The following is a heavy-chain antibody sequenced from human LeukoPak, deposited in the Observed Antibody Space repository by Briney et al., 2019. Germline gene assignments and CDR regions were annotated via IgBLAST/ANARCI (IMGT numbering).Heavy chain of an antibody. CDR2: IGTSGSPI. D-gene: IGHD2-2*02. V-gene: IGHV3-11*04. J-gene: IGHJ4*02. Sequence: AGSLRLSCAASAFTFSEYYMTWLRQAPGKGLEWVSYIGTSGSPIYYAHSVKGRFTISRDDAKNSLYLQMTSLRADDTAVYYCTRQYSSTTTCYTDHWGQGSLVTVSS. CDR3: TRQYSSTTTCYTDH. CDR1: AFTFSEYY.